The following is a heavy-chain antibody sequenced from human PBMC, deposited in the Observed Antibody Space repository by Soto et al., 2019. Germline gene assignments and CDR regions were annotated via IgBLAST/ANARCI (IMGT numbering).Heavy chain of an antibody. CDR1: GGSISSYY. V-gene: IGHV4-59*08. CDR3: ARHMNDYIWGSYRPYYYYYMDV. J-gene: IGHJ6*03. Sequence: SETLSLTCTVSGGSISSYYWSWIRQPPGKGLEWIGYIYYSGSTNYNPSLKSRVTISVDTSKNQFSLKLSPVTAADTAVYYCARHMNDYIWGSYRPYYYYYMDVWGKGTTVTVSS. CDR2: IYYSGST. D-gene: IGHD3-16*02.